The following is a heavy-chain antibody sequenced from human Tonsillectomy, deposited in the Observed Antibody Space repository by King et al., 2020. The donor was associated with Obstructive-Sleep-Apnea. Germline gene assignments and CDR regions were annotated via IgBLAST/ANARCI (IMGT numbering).Heavy chain of an antibody. V-gene: IGHV3-9*01. Sequence: VQLVESGGGLVQPGRSLRLSCAASGFNSNDYAMHWVRQAPGKGLEGVSGIYWDGGRTGHADVLKGRFTISRDNTKSSLYLQMNNLKAEDTAVYYCGKDISPGGMDVWGQGTTVTVSS. CDR3: GKDISPGGMDV. J-gene: IGHJ6*02. CDR1: GFNSNDYA. D-gene: IGHD1-14*01. CDR2: IYWDGGRT.